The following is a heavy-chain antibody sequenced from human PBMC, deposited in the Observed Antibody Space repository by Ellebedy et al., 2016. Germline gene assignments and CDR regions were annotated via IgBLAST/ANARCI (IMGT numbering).Heavy chain of an antibody. CDR3: AKTSGWGYGEN. J-gene: IGHJ4*02. CDR1: GYTFTTFS. CDR2: VNTFSGNT. V-gene: IGHV1-18*04. Sequence: ASVKVSXKASGYTFTTFSITWVRQVPGQGLEWMGFVNTFSGNTKFAQKFQGRVSMTTDSSTHTAYMDLRSLRSDDTAMYYCAKTSGWGYGENWGQGTLVTVFS. D-gene: IGHD3-10*01.